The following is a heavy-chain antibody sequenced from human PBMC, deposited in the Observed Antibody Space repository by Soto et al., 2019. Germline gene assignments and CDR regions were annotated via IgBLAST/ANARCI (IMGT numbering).Heavy chain of an antibody. Sequence: DVHLLESGGHLVQPGGSLRLSCSASGFTLSSYAMSWVRQAPGKGLEWVSSISAGGDMTYNSDSVKGRFTISRDNSNNALFLQMHNLRIEDTALYYCARWDRGSAGSPSSYSCSGWAVWGQGATVTVS. CDR3: ARWDRGSAGSPSSYSCSGWAV. V-gene: IGHV3-23*01. CDR1: GFTLSSYA. D-gene: IGHD1-26*01. J-gene: IGHJ6*02. CDR2: ISAGGDMT.